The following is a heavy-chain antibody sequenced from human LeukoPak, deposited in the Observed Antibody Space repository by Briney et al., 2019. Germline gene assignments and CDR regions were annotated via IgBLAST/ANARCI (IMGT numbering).Heavy chain of an antibody. V-gene: IGHV1-69*13. Sequence: ASVKVSCKDSGGTFSSYAISWVRQAPGQGLEWMGGIIPIFGTANYAQKFQGRVTITADESTSTAYMELSSLRSEDTAVYYCARDDPYSSGWNWFDPWGQGTLVTVSS. J-gene: IGHJ5*02. CDR1: GGTFSSYA. CDR2: IIPIFGTA. D-gene: IGHD6-19*01. CDR3: ARDDPYSSGWNWFDP.